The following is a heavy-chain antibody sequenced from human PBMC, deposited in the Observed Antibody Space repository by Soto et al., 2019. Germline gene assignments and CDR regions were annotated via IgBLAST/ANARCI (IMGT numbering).Heavy chain of an antibody. V-gene: IGHV3-23*01. CDR1: GFTFSSSA. Sequence: EVQMSESGGGLVQPGGSLRLSCAASGFTFSSSAMGWVRQTPGKGLEWVSSISASGATTYYANSVKGRFAISRDISKNTLYLQMNSLRVDDTAVYYCAKEAPYTSIPKGWFGPWGQGALVTVSS. CDR2: ISASGATT. J-gene: IGHJ5*02. D-gene: IGHD6-13*01. CDR3: AKEAPYTSIPKGWFGP.